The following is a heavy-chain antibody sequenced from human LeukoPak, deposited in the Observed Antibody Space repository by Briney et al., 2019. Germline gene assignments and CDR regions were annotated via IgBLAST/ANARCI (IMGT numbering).Heavy chain of an antibody. V-gene: IGHV4-34*01. Sequence: SGTLSLTCAVYGGSFSGYYWSWIRQPPGKGLEWIGEINHSGSTNYNPSLKSRVTISVDTSKNQFSLKLSSVTAADTAVYYCARGSVTVVVITKYYFDYWGQGTLVTVSS. CDR3: ARGSVTVVVITKYYFDY. CDR1: GGSFSGYY. J-gene: IGHJ4*02. D-gene: IGHD3-22*01. CDR2: INHSGST.